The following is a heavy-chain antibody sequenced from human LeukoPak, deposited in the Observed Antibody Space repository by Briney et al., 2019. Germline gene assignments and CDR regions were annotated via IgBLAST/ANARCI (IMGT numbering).Heavy chain of an antibody. V-gene: IGHV1-2*04. J-gene: IGHJ2*01. Sequence: ASVKVSCKASGYTFTGYYMHWVRQAPGQGLEWMGWINPNSGGTNYAQKFQGWITMTRDTSISTAYMELSRLRSDDTAVYYCARGTARSHWYFDLWGRGTLVTVSS. D-gene: IGHD3-3*01. CDR2: INPNSGGT. CDR1: GYTFTGYY. CDR3: ARGTARSHWYFDL.